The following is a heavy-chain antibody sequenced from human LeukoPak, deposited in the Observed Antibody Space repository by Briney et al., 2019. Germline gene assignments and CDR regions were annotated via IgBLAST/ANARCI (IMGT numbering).Heavy chain of an antibody. CDR2: IIPIFGTA. V-gene: IGHV1-69*13. J-gene: IGHJ3*02. D-gene: IGHD3-3*01. Sequence: ASVKVSCKASGGTFSSYAISWVRQATGQGLEWMGGIIPIFGTANYAQKFQGRVTITADESTSTAYMELSSLRSEDTAVYYCARGPRVLEWLNAFDIWGQGTMVTVSS. CDR3: ARGPRVLEWLNAFDI. CDR1: GGTFSSYA.